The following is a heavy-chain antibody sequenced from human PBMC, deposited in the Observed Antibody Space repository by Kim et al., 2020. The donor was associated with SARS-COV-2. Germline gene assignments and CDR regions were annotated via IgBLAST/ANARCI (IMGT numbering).Heavy chain of an antibody. V-gene: IGHV3-21*01. J-gene: IGHJ4*02. Sequence: GGSLRLSCAASGFTFSSYSMNWVRQAPGKGLEWVSSISSSSSYIYYADSVKGRFTISRDNAKNSLYLQMNSLRAEDTAVYYCARDLYEYIWGSYRYTSPFDYWGQGTLVTVSS. CDR3: ARDLYEYIWGSYRYTSPFDY. CDR1: GFTFSSYS. D-gene: IGHD3-16*02. CDR2: ISSSSSYI.